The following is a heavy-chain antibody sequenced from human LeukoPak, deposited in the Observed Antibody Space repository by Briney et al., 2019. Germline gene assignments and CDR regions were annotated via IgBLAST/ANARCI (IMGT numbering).Heavy chain of an antibody. CDR2: FDPEDGET. D-gene: IGHD3-9*01. Sequence: GASVKVSCKVSGYTLTELSMHWVRQAPGKGLEWMGGFDPEDGETIYAQKFQGRVTMTEETSTDTAYMELSSLRSENTAVYYCATAYYDILTGYYRGDWFDPWAREPWSPSPQ. V-gene: IGHV1-24*01. J-gene: IGHJ5*02. CDR1: GYTLTELS. CDR3: ATAYYDILTGYYRGDWFDP.